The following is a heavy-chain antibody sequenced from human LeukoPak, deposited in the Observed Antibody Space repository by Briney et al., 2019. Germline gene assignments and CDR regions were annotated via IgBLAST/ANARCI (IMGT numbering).Heavy chain of an antibody. V-gene: IGHV4-34*01. CDR1: GGSFSGYY. Sequence: SETLSLTCAVYGGSFSGYYWSWIRQPPGKGLEWIGEINHSGSTNYNPSLKSRVTISVDTSKNQFSLKLSSVTAADTAVYYCARAEDGSGSYYSPFDPWGQGTLVTVSS. D-gene: IGHD3-10*01. CDR3: ARAEDGSGSYYSPFDP. J-gene: IGHJ5*02. CDR2: INHSGST.